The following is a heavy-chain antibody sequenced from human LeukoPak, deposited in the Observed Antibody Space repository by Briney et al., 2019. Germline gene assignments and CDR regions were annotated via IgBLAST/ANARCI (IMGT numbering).Heavy chain of an antibody. V-gene: IGHV3-21*01. CDR1: GFTFSSYS. CDR2: ISSSSSYV. D-gene: IGHD3-10*01. Sequence: GGSLRLSCAASGFTFSSYSMNWVGQAPGKGLEWVSSISSSSSYVYYADSVKGRFTISRDNAKNSLYLQMNSLRAEDAAVYYCARGGSGSYYHLFDYWGQGTLATVSS. J-gene: IGHJ4*02. CDR3: ARGGSGSYYHLFDY.